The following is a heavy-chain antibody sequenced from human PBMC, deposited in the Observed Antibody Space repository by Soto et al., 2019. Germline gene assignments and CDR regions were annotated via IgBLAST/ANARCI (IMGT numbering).Heavy chain of an antibody. V-gene: IGHV1-3*05. Sequence: QVQLVQSGAEEKKPGASVKVSCKASGYTFTSYAMHWVRQAPGQRLEWMGWINAGNGNTKYSQKFQGRVTITRDTSASTAYMELSSLRSEDTAVYYCARGSPPIVLMVPNWFDPWGQGTLVTVSS. CDR3: ARGSPPIVLMVPNWFDP. CDR1: GYTFTSYA. D-gene: IGHD2-8*01. CDR2: INAGNGNT. J-gene: IGHJ5*02.